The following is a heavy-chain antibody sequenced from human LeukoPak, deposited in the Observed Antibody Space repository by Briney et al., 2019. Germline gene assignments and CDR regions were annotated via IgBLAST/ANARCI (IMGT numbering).Heavy chain of an antibody. CDR3: ARDPLIGSTYTTAWGY. CDR2: SSSTGNII. V-gene: IGHV3-11*04. D-gene: IGHD2-2*01. CDR1: GFTFSDYY. Sequence: GGSLRLSCAASGFTFSDYYMTWIRQAPGKGLEWVSYSSSTGNIIFYAYSVKGRFTISRDNAKNSLYLQMNSLRAEDTAVYYCARDPLIGSTYTTAWGYWGQGTLVTVSS. J-gene: IGHJ4*02.